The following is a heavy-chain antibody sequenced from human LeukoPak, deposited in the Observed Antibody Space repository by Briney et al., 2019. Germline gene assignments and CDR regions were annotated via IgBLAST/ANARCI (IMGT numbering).Heavy chain of an antibody. CDR2: ISYDGSNK. J-gene: IGHJ4*02. Sequence: GGSLRLSCAASGFTFSSYGMHRVRQAPGKGLEWVAVISYDGSNKYYADSVKGRFTISRDNSKNTLYLQMNSLRAEDTAVYYCASGTTTDDYWGQGTLVTVSS. D-gene: IGHD4-17*01. V-gene: IGHV3-30*03. CDR3: ASGTTTDDY. CDR1: GFTFSSYG.